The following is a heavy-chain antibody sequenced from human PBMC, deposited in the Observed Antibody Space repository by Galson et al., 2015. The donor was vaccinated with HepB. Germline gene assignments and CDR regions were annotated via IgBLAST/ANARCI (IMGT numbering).Heavy chain of an antibody. CDR3: ARSLRPHNWFDP. CDR1: GFTVSSNY. V-gene: IGHV3-53*01. J-gene: IGHJ5*02. CDR2: IYSGGST. D-gene: IGHD4-17*01. Sequence: SLRLSCAASGFTVSSNYMSWVRQAPGKGLEWVSVIYSGGSTYYADSVKGRFTISRDNSKNTLYLQMNSLRAEDTAVYYCARSLRPHNWFDPWGQGTLVTVSS.